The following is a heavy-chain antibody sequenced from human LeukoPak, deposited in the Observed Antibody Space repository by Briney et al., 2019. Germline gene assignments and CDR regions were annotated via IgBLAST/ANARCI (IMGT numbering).Heavy chain of an antibody. CDR2: IYYRGSA. J-gene: IGHJ4*02. CDR1: GGSINSSGYY. V-gene: IGHV4-30-4*01. CDR3: ARGADYDLLTGSSYYFDY. Sequence: SETLSLTCTVSGGSINSSGYYWSWIRQPPGKGLEWIGYIYYRGSAYSNPSLKSRVAISVDASKNQFSLQLSSLTAADTAVYYCARGADYDLLTGSSYYFDYWGQGTLVTVSS. D-gene: IGHD3-9*01.